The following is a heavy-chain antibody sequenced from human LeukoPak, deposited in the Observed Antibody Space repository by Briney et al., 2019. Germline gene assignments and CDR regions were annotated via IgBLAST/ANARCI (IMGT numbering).Heavy chain of an antibody. CDR1: GGSISSYY. V-gene: IGHV4-59*08. D-gene: IGHD6-13*01. J-gene: IGHJ3*02. Sequence: PSETLSLTCTVSGGSISSYYWSWIRQPPGKGLEWIGYIYYSGSTNYNPSLKSRVTISVDTSKNQFSLKLSSVTAADMAVYYCARTQQRQNAFDIWGQGTMVTVSS. CDR3: ARTQQRQNAFDI. CDR2: IYYSGST.